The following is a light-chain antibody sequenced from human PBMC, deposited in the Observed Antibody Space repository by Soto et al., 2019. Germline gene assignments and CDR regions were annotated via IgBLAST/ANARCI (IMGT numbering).Light chain of an antibody. Sequence: QSALTQPRSVSGSPGQSVAISCTGTSSDIGGYNYVSWYQQHPGGAPKLVIYHVSKRPSGVPDRFSGSKSGNTASLTTSGLQAEDEADYYCSSFAGGPYVFGTGTKVTVL. CDR1: SSDIGGYNY. J-gene: IGLJ1*01. CDR2: HVS. V-gene: IGLV2-11*01. CDR3: SSFAGGPYV.